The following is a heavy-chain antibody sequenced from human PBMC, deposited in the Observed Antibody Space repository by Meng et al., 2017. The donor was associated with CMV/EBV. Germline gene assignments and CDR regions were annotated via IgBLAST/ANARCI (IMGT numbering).Heavy chain of an antibody. CDR3: EQGYTGP. V-gene: IGHV1-69*12. D-gene: IGHD1-26*01. Sequence: QVHLVPAGAEVKRPGSSVKVSCNASGGTFSSYAISWVRQVPGQGLEWMGGIIPIFGTANYAQKFQGRVTITADESTSTAYMELSSLRSEDTAVYYCEQGYTGPWGQGTLVTVSS. CDR1: GGTFSSYA. J-gene: IGHJ5*02. CDR2: IIPIFGTA.